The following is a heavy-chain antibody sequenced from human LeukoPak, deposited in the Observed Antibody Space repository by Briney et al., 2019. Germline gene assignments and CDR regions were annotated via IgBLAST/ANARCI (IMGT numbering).Heavy chain of an antibody. CDR2: IYTSGST. CDR3: ARDNYDILTGYLNMDV. D-gene: IGHD3-9*01. CDR1: GGSISSYY. V-gene: IGHV4-4*07. J-gene: IGHJ6*03. Sequence: PSEPLSLTCTVSGGSISSYYWSWIRQPAGKGLEWIGRIYTSGSTNYNPSLKSRVTMSVDTSKNQFSLKLSSVTAADTAVYYCARDNYDILTGYLNMDVWGKGTTVTVSS.